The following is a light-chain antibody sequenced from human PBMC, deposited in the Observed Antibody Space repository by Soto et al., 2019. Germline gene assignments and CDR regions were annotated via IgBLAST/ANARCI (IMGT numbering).Light chain of an antibody. V-gene: IGLV2-14*01. CDR3: SSYTSSTTLGVV. J-gene: IGLJ2*01. Sequence: QSALTQPASVSGSPGQSITISCIGTSSDIGGYNYVSWYQQHPGKSPKLMIYDVSNWPSGVSNRFSGSKSGNTASLTISGLQAKDEADYYCSSYTSSTTLGVVFGGGTQLTVL. CDR1: SSDIGGYNY. CDR2: DVS.